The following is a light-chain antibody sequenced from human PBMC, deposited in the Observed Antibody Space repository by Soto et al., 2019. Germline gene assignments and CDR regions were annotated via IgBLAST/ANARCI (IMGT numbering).Light chain of an antibody. CDR1: SSDFGSST. CDR2: SNN. Sequence: QSVLTQPPSASGTPGQRVTISCSGSSSDFGSSTVNWYQQLPGTAPRLLIYSNNQRPSGVPDRFSGSKSGTSASLAISGLQSEDEGDYYCESWDDSPKGLYVFGTGTKLTVL. V-gene: IGLV1-44*01. J-gene: IGLJ1*01. CDR3: ESWDDSPKGLYV.